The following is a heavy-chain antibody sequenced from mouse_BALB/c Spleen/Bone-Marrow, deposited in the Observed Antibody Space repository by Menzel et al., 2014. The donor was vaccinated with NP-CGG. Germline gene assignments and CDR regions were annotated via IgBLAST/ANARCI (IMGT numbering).Heavy chain of an antibody. CDR1: GFTFSSYA. Sequence: EVQLVESGGGLVKPGGSLKLSCAASGFTFSSYAMSWVRQTPEKRLEWVVTISSGGSYTYYPDSVKGRFTISRDNAKNTLYLQMSSLRSEDTAIYYCARHGITRLLDYWGQGTTLTVSS. V-gene: IGHV5-9-3*01. CDR2: ISSGGSYT. CDR3: ARHGITRLLDY. D-gene: IGHD2-4*01. J-gene: IGHJ2*01.